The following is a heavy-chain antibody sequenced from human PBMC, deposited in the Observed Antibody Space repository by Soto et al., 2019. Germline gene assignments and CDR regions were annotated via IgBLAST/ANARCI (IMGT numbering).Heavy chain of an antibody. CDR3: AKWTYWGGDCYWLDF. V-gene: IGHV4-59*01. CDR2: IYYSGSA. Sequence: SETLSLTCTISGGSISGFYWGWIRQPPGKGLEWIGNIYYSGSANYDPSLRSRVTISLNTSKNQFSLNLNSVTAADTAIYYCAKWTYWGGDCYWLDFWGQGTLVTV. J-gene: IGHJ4*02. D-gene: IGHD2-21*02. CDR1: GGSISGFY.